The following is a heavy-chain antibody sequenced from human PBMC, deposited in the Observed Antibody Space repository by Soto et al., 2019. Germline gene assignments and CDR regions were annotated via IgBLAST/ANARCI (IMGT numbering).Heavy chain of an antibody. CDR2: IFYSGST. Sequence: QLQLQESGPGLVKPSETLSLTCNVSGDSINSTSYYWGWIRQPPGKGLEWIGSIFYSGSTYYNPSLKSRVSLSIDTSTHHFSLKLASVTAADTAVYYCARRRAGTGCFDYWGQGTLVTVSS. CDR3: ARRRAGTGCFDY. V-gene: IGHV4-39*02. D-gene: IGHD6-13*01. CDR1: GDSINSTSYY. J-gene: IGHJ4*02.